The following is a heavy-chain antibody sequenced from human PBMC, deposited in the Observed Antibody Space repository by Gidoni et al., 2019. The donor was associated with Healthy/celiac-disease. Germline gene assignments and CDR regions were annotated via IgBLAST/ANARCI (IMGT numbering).Heavy chain of an antibody. J-gene: IGHJ4*02. CDR3: ARASPHRGSSGWSHQAYYFDY. Sequence: EVQLVESGGGLVQPGGSLRLSCAASGFTFSSYWMSWVRQAPGKGLEWVANIKQDGSEKYYVDSVKGRFTISRDNAKNSLYLQMNSLRAEDTAVYYCARASPHRGSSGWSHQAYYFDYWGQGTLVTVSS. D-gene: IGHD6-19*01. V-gene: IGHV3-7*03. CDR2: IKQDGSEK. CDR1: GFTFSSYW.